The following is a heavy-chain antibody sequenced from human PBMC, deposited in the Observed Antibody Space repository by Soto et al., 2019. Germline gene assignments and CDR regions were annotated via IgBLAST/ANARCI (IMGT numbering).Heavy chain of an antibody. D-gene: IGHD3-10*01. CDR1: GFTFSSYG. Sequence: QVQLVESGGGVVQPGRSLRLSCAASGFTFSSYGMHWVRQAPGKGLEWVAVISYDGSNKYYADSVEGRFTISRDNSKNTLYLQMNSLRAEDTAVYYCARAYYSFHFDYWGQGTLVTVSS. CDR2: ISYDGSNK. J-gene: IGHJ4*02. V-gene: IGHV3-30*03. CDR3: ARAYYSFHFDY.